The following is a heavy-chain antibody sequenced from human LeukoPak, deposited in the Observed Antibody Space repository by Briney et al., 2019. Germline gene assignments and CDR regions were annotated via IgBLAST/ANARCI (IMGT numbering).Heavy chain of an antibody. V-gene: IGHV4-39*01. CDR1: GGSSSSKSYY. D-gene: IGHD6-25*01. J-gene: IGHJ4*02. CDR3: ARPPVAAPTSYFDF. CDR2: IYYRGNT. Sequence: KPSETLSLTCTVSGGSSSSKSYYWGWIRQPPGKGLERIGTIYYRGNTYYNPSLKSRITISVDTSKNQFSLNLNSVTAADTAVYYCARPPVAAPTSYFDFWGQGILVTVSS.